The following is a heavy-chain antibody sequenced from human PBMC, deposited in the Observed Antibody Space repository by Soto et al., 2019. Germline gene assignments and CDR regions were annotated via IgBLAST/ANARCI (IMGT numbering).Heavy chain of an antibody. CDR2: ISSSSSTI. D-gene: IGHD2-15*01. V-gene: IGHV3-48*02. CDR3: ARGVVVVVAATYNWFDP. Sequence: EVQLVESGGGLVQPGGSLRLSCAASGFTFSSYSMNWVRQAPGKGLEWVSYISSSSSTIYYADSVKGRFTISGDNAKNSLDLQRNSLRDEDTAVYYCARGVVVVVAATYNWFDPWGQGTLVTVSS. CDR1: GFTFSSYS. J-gene: IGHJ5*02.